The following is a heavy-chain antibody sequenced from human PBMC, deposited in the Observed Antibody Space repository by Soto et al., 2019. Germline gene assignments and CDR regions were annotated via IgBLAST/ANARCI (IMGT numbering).Heavy chain of an antibody. D-gene: IGHD2-15*01. CDR3: AKLRDIVVVVAAFDY. CDR1: GFTFSSYA. V-gene: IGHV3-23*01. CDR2: ISGSGGST. Sequence: GGSLRLSCAASGFTFSSYAMSWVRQAPGKALEWVSAISGSGGSTYYADSVKGRFTISRDNSKNTLYLQMNSLRAEDTAVYYCAKLRDIVVVVAAFDYWGQGTLVTVSS. J-gene: IGHJ4*02.